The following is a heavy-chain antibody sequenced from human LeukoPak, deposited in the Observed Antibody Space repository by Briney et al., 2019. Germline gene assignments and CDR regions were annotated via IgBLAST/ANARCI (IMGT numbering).Heavy chain of an antibody. V-gene: IGHV1-18*04. CDR1: GYTFTGYY. CDR2: ISAYNGNT. Sequence: ASVKVSCKASGYTFTGYYMHWVRQAPGQGLEWMGWISAYNGNTNYAQKLQGRVTMTTDTSTSTAYMELRSLRSDDTAVYYCAGSSSGWLPWGQGTLVTVSS. D-gene: IGHD6-19*01. CDR3: AGSSSGWLP. J-gene: IGHJ5*02.